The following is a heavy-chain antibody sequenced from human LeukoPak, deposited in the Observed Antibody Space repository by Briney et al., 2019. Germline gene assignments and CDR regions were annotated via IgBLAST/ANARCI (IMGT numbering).Heavy chain of an antibody. J-gene: IGHJ4*02. CDR1: GGSISSSGYY. CDR3: ARGHYDYVDY. V-gene: IGHV4-39*07. D-gene: IGHD3-22*01. CDR2: IYYSGST. Sequence: SETLSLTCTVSGGSISSSGYYWGWIRQPPGKGLEWIGSIYYSGSTYYNPSLKSRVTISVDTSKNQFSLKLSSVTAADTAVYYCARGHYDYVDYWGQGTLVTVSS.